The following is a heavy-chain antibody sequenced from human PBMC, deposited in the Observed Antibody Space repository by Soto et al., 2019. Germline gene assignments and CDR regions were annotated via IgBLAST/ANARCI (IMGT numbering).Heavy chain of an antibody. Sequence: SEILSLTCTVSGGSISSGDYYWSWIRQPPGKGLEWIGYIYYSGSTCYNPSLKSRVTISVDTSKNQFSLKLSSVTAADTAVYYCAREVPDVSSWYWFDPWGQGTLVTVSS. J-gene: IGHJ5*02. CDR1: GGSISSGDYY. V-gene: IGHV4-30-4*01. D-gene: IGHD6-13*01. CDR3: AREVPDVSSWYWFDP. CDR2: IYYSGST.